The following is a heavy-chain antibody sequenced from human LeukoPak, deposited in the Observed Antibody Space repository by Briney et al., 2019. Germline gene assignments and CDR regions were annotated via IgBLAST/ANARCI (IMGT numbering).Heavy chain of an antibody. CDR3: ARSYDSSGYYSFDC. CDR2: ISHDGSNE. Sequence: PGRSLRLSCAASGFTFSTYAMQWVRQPQGKGLVWVADISHDGSNEYYADSVKGRFTISRDNSKITLYLQMNSLRGDDTALYYCARSYDSSGYYSFDCWGQGTMVTVSS. V-gene: IGHV3-30-3*01. CDR1: GFTFSTYA. D-gene: IGHD3-22*01. J-gene: IGHJ4*02.